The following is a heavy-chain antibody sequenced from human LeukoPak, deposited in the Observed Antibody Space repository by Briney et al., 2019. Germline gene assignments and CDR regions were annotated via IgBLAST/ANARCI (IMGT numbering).Heavy chain of an antibody. V-gene: IGHV3-23*01. CDR2: FSGSGGST. Sequence: GGSLRLSCAASGFTFSSYAMSWVRQAPGKGLEWVSAFSGSGGSTYYADSVKGRFTISRGNSKNTLYLQMNSLRAEDTAVYFCAKASSTSCYKQLDNWGQGTLVTVSS. CDR1: GFTFSSYA. D-gene: IGHD2-2*02. J-gene: IGHJ4*02. CDR3: AKASSTSCYKQLDN.